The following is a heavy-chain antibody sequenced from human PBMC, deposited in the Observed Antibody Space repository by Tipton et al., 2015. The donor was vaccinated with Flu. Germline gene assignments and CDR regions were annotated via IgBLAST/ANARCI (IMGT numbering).Heavy chain of an antibody. CDR2: ISGSGTTI. CDR1: GFTFSDYY. J-gene: IGHJ4*02. CDR3: ARSGRWLQIEGVDY. D-gene: IGHD5-24*01. Sequence: SLRLSCAASGFTFSDYYMSWIRQTPGKGLEWVSYISGSGTTIHYADSVRGRFTMSRDNAKNSLYLQMNSLRAEDTAVYYCARSGRWLQIEGVDYWGQGTLVTVSS. V-gene: IGHV3-11*01.